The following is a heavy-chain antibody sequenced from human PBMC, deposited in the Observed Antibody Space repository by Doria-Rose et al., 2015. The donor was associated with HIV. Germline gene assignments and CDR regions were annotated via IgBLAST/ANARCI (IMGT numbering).Heavy chain of an antibody. Sequence: TLSLTCAVYGGSFSGYYWAWIRQSPGKGLEWIGEINHGGSTNYNPSLKSRVTISLDMSKNQFSLKVTSVTAADTAVYYCARGPSDFGDYVAFQHWGQGTLVTVSS. V-gene: IGHV4-34*01. D-gene: IGHD4-17*01. CDR2: INHGGST. J-gene: IGHJ1*01. CDR1: GGSFSGYY. CDR3: ARGPSDFGDYVAFQH.